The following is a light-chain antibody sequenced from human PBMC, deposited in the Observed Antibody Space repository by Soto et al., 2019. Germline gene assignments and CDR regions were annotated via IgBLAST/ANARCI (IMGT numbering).Light chain of an antibody. V-gene: IGLV2-14*01. CDR3: SSYTSSNTLEV. Sequence: QSVLTQPASVSGSPGQSIPISCTGTSRHVGGYNYVSWYQQHPGKAPKLMIYDVSNRPSGVSNRFSGSKSGNTASLTISGLQAEDEADYYCSSYTSSNTLEVFGTGTKVTVL. J-gene: IGLJ1*01. CDR2: DVS. CDR1: SRHVGGYNY.